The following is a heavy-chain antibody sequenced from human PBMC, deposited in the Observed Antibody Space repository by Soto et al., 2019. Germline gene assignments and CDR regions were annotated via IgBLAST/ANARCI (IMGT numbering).Heavy chain of an antibody. V-gene: IGHV4-61*01. CDR1: GGSISSSSYY. CDR3: ARELKITIFGVVGNWFEP. Sequence: PSETLSLTCTVSGGSISSSSYYWSWIRQPPGKGLEWIGYIYYSGSTNYNPSLKSRVTISVDTSKNQFSLKLSSVTAADTAVYYCARELKITIFGVVGNWFEPWGQGTLVTVSS. CDR2: IYYSGST. D-gene: IGHD3-3*01. J-gene: IGHJ5*02.